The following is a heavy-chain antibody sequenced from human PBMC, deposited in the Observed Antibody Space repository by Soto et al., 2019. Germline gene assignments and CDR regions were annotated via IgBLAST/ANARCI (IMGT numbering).Heavy chain of an antibody. CDR3: AKNHYDSSGYGY. D-gene: IGHD3-22*01. V-gene: IGHV3-30*18. Sequence: QVQLVESGGGVVQPGRSLRLSCAASGFTFSSYGMHWVRQAPGKGLEWVAVISYDGSNTYYADSVKGRFTISIDNSKNTLYLQMNSLRAEDTAVYYCAKNHYDSSGYGYWGQGTLVTVSS. CDR1: GFTFSSYG. J-gene: IGHJ4*02. CDR2: ISYDGSNT.